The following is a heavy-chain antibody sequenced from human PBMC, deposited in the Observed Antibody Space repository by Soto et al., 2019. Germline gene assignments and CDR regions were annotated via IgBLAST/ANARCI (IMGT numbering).Heavy chain of an antibody. Sequence: EVQLVESGGGLVQPGRSLRLSCAASGFTFGDYAMHWVRQAPGKGLEWVSGISWNSGSIGYADSVKGRFTISRDNAKNSLYLQMNSLRAEDTALYYCAKAPYSSSSGGAYFDYWGQGTLVTVSS. J-gene: IGHJ4*02. V-gene: IGHV3-9*01. CDR2: ISWNSGSI. CDR1: GFTFGDYA. D-gene: IGHD6-6*01. CDR3: AKAPYSSSSGGAYFDY.